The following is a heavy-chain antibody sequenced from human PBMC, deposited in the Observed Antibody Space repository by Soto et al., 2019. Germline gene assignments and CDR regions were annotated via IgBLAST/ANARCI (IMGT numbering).Heavy chain of an antibody. D-gene: IGHD4-17*01. CDR2: LTPSGGET. Sequence: EGSLRLSCVASRFTFSTYAMSWVRQAPGKGLEWVSALTPSGGETYYADSVKGRFTISRDNSMNALYPQMTSLRIEDTAVYYCAHPRGYGVFDAYDIWGQGTMVTVSS. CDR1: RFTFSTYA. J-gene: IGHJ3*02. V-gene: IGHV3-23*01. CDR3: AHPRGYGVFDAYDI.